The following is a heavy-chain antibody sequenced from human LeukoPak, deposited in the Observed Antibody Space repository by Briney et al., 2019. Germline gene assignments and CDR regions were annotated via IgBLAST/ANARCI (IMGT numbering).Heavy chain of an antibody. J-gene: IGHJ4*02. Sequence: PSETLSLTCAVSGYSISSGYYWGWIRQPPGKGLEWIGSIYHSGSTNYNPSLKSRVTISVDTSKNQFSLKLSSVTAADTAVYYCARLTFGIAAAGTSNFDYWGQGTLVTVSS. D-gene: IGHD6-13*01. CDR3: ARLTFGIAAAGTSNFDY. CDR1: GYSISSGYY. V-gene: IGHV4-38-2*01. CDR2: IYHSGST.